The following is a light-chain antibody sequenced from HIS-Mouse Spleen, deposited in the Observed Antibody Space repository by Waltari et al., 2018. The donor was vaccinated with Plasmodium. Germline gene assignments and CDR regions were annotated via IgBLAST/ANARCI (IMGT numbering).Light chain of an antibody. CDR2: LNSDGSH. CDR1: SGHSSHA. CDR3: QTWGTGIRV. Sequence: QLVLTQSPPASASLGASVKPTCTLSSGHSSHAIAWQQQQPEKGPRYLMKLNSDGSHSKGDGIPDRFSGSSSGAERYLTISSLQSEDEADYYCQTWGTGIRVFGGGTKLTVL. J-gene: IGLJ3*02. V-gene: IGLV4-69*01.